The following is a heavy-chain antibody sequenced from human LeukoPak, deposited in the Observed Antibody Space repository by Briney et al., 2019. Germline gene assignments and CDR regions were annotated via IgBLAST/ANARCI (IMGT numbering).Heavy chain of an antibody. CDR2: IIPIFGTA. J-gene: IGHJ4*02. CDR1: GGTFSSYA. CDR3: ARGMRQQWLEYDY. D-gene: IGHD6-19*01. Sequence: SVKVSCKASGGTFSSYAISWVRQAPGQGLERMGGIIPIFGTANYAQKFQGRVTITTDESTSTAYMELSSLRSEDTAVYYCARGMRQQWLEYDYWGQGTLVTVSS. V-gene: IGHV1-69*05.